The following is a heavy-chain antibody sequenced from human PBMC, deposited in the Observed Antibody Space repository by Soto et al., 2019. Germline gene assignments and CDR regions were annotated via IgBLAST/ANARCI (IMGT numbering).Heavy chain of an antibody. CDR1: GNSFNNW. J-gene: IGHJ6*02. D-gene: IGHD4-17*01. CDR2: IYPGDSDT. Sequence: PGESLKISCKGLGNSFNNWIGWVRQMPGKGLEWVGIIYPGDSDTRYSPSFQGQVTISADKSISTAYLQWSSLKPSDSAMYYCARLDGDFAYYYYYGMDVWGQGTTVTVSS. CDR3: ARLDGDFAYYYYYGMDV. V-gene: IGHV5-51*03.